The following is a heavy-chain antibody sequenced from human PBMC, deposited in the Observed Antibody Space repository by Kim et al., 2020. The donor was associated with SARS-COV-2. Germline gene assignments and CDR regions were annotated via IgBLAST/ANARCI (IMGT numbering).Heavy chain of an antibody. CDR3: VRGGYGTSWY. CDR1: GDSVSRDGAT. D-gene: IGHD3-16*01. J-gene: IGHJ2*01. CDR2: TYYRSKWNK. V-gene: IGHV6-1*01. Sequence: SQTLSLTCVDSGDSVSRDGATWNWIRQSPSRGLEWLGRTYYRSKWNKDYAASVRGRLTINADTSKNQISLQPTSVTPEDTALYYCVRGGYGTSWY.